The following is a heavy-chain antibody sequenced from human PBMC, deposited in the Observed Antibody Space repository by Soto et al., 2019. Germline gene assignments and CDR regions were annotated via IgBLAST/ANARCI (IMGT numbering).Heavy chain of an antibody. V-gene: IGHV3-23*01. CDR2: IGVGGGDR. Sequence: EVQLLESGGGLVQPGGSLRLSCAASGFTFSSYAMSWVRQAPGKGLEWVSIIGVGGGDRYYPESVKGRFTISRDNSRDTLYLEMNSLRDEDMAVYDCARVRFGELVWGQGTLVTVSS. CDR1: GFTFSSYA. CDR3: ARVRFGELV. J-gene: IGHJ4*02. D-gene: IGHD3-10*01.